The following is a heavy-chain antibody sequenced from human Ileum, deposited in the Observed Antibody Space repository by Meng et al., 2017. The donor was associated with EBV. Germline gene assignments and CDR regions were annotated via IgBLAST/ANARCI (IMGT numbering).Heavy chain of an antibody. CDR1: GDSISNSDHY. J-gene: IGHJ4*02. V-gene: IGHV4-39*07. Sequence: RLRVSGPGLVKPSVPLSLPCSVSGDSISNSDHYWNWIRRSPGKGLEWIASIYRSGSSYFDPSLKNRVSLSLDTSKNQFSLKLSSVTAADTALYYCARDPAYPRGLFDSWGQGILVTVSS. CDR3: ARDPAYPRGLFDS. D-gene: IGHD3-10*01. CDR2: IYRSGSS.